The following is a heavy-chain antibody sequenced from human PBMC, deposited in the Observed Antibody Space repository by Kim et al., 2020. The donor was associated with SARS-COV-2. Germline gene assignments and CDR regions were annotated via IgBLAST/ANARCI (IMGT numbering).Heavy chain of an antibody. CDR2: I. J-gene: IGHJ6*02. D-gene: IGHD3-22*01. Sequence: IAYAVSGRGRFTISRDNAKSSVYLQINSLRPEDTALYYCAKRYDSFFCFDAWGQGTTVTVSS. V-gene: IGHV3-9*01. CDR3: AKRYDSFFCFDA.